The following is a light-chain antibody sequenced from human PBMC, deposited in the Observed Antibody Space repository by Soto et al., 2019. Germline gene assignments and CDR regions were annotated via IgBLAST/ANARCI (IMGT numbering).Light chain of an antibody. CDR2: WAS. CDR3: QQYYYAPYR. CDR1: QSLLYSSNTKTY. J-gene: IGKJ2*03. Sequence: DIVMTQSPDSLPVSLGERATINCKSSQSLLYSSNTKTYLAWYQQKPGQPPKLLIFWASTRESGVPDRFSGSGSGTDFTLTSSRLQSEDVAVYYLQQYYYAPYRFGQRTKLEIK. V-gene: IGKV4-1*01.